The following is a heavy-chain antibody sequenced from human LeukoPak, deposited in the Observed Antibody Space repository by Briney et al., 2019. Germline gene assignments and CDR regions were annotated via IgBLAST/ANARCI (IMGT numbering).Heavy chain of an antibody. CDR2: INHSGST. CDR3: AVKLPTASPQYFQH. Sequence: SETLSLTCAVYGGSFSGYCWSWIRQPPGKGLEWIGEINHSGSTNYNPSLKSRVTISADTSKHQFSLILSSVTAADTAVYYCAVKLPTASPQYFQHWGQGTLVIVSS. V-gene: IGHV4-34*01. D-gene: IGHD2-2*01. J-gene: IGHJ1*01. CDR1: GGSFSGYC.